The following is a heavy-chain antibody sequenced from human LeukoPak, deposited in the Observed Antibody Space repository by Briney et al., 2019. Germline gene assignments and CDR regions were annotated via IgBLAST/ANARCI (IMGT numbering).Heavy chain of an antibody. D-gene: IGHD4-23*01. Sequence: GESLKISCKGSGYIFITYWIGWVRQMPGKGLEWMGIIYPGDSDTRYSPSFQGQVTISVDKSINTAYLQWSSLKASDTAMYYCARPDDYGGKPAAFNIWGQGTMVTVSS. CDR2: IYPGDSDT. J-gene: IGHJ3*02. CDR3: ARPDDYGGKPAAFNI. V-gene: IGHV5-51*01. CDR1: GYIFITYW.